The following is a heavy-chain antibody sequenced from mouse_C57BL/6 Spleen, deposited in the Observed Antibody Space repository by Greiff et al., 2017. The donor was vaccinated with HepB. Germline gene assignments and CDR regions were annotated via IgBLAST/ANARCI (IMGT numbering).Heavy chain of an antibody. Sequence: LQQSGAELVKPGASVKMSCKASGYTFTSYWITWVKQRPGQGLEWIGDIYPGSGSTNYNEKFKSKATLTVDTSSSTAYMQLSSLTSEDSAVYYCARDDIASVLDYWGQGTTLTVSS. CDR3: ARDDIASVLDY. CDR1: GYTFTSYW. CDR2: IYPGSGST. J-gene: IGHJ2*01. V-gene: IGHV1-55*01.